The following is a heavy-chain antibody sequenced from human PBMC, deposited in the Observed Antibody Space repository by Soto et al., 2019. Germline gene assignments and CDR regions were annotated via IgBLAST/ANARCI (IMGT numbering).Heavy chain of an antibody. V-gene: IGHV3-21*01. Sequence: EVRLVASGGGLVKPGGSLRLSCAASGFIFSTNSMNWVRQVPGKGLQWLSSISSSGSFKSYGDSVKGRFTISRDNAKNSLVLQMNNFRAADTGLYFCARDPPHGGTSSWDADSWGQGTLVTVSS. CDR1: GFIFSTNS. CDR3: ARDPPHGGTSSWDADS. J-gene: IGHJ4*02. D-gene: IGHD2-15*01. CDR2: ISSSGSFK.